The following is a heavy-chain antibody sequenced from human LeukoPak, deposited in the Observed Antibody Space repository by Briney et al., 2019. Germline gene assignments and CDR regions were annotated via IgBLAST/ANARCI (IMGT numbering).Heavy chain of an antibody. CDR2: ISYDGSNK. D-gene: IGHD3-3*01. V-gene: IGHV3-30-3*01. Sequence: GGSVRLSCAASGFTFSSYAMHWVRQAPGKGLEWVAVISYDGSNKYYADSVKGRFTISRDNSKNTLYLQMNSLRAEDTAVYYCASEGGDFWSGYLVGDYWGQGTLVTVSS. J-gene: IGHJ4*02. CDR1: GFTFSSYA. CDR3: ASEGGDFWSGYLVGDY.